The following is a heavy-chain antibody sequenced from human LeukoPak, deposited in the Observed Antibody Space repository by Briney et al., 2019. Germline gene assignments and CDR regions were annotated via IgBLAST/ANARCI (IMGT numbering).Heavy chain of an antibody. CDR1: GGTFSSYA. CDR3: ARGGATLMYFDY. J-gene: IGHJ4*02. V-gene: IGHV1-69*13. Sequence: SVKVSCKASGGTFSSYAISWVRQAPGQGLEWMGGTIPIFGTANYAQKFQGRVTITADESTSTAYMELSSLISEDTAVYYCARGGATLMYFDYWGQGTLVTVSS. CDR2: TIPIFGTA. D-gene: IGHD5-24*01.